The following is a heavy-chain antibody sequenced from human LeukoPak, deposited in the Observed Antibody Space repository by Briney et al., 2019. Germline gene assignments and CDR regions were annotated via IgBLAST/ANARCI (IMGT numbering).Heavy chain of an antibody. Sequence: SETLSLTCAVSGGSISSNSYYWGWIRQPPGRGLEWIGSIYYSGSTYYNPSLKSRVTISVDTSKNQFSLKLSSVTAADTAVYYCARLGRSGSYYYYYYMDVWGKGTTVTISS. D-gene: IGHD1-26*01. CDR2: IYYSGST. CDR1: GGSISSNSYY. J-gene: IGHJ6*03. V-gene: IGHV4-39*01. CDR3: ARLGRSGSYYYYYYMDV.